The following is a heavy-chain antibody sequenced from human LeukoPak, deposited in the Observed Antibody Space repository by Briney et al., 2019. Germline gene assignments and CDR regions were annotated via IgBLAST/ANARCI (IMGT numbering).Heavy chain of an antibody. Sequence: SETLCLTCTVSGGSISSYYWSWIRQPAGKGLEWIGRIYTSGSTNYNPSLKSRVTMSVDTSKNQFSLELSSVTAADTAVYYCATYRTSFIYWYFDLWGRGTLVTVSS. D-gene: IGHD2-2*01. CDR1: GGSISSYY. V-gene: IGHV4-4*07. J-gene: IGHJ2*01. CDR3: ATYRTSFIYWYFDL. CDR2: IYTSGST.